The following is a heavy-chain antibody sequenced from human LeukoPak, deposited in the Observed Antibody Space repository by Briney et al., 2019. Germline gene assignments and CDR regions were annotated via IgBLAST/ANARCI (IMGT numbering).Heavy chain of an antibody. CDR3: TTGYGCFDY. D-gene: IGHD4-17*01. CDR1: GVTFSNSW. J-gene: IGHJ4*02. Sequence: GGSVRLSCAASGVTFSNSWMSWVRQAPGKGLEWVVRIKSKTDGGTTDYAAPVKGRFTISRDDSKNTLYLQMNSLKTEDTAVYYCTTGYGCFDYWGQGTLVTVSS. V-gene: IGHV3-15*01. CDR2: IKSKTDGGTT.